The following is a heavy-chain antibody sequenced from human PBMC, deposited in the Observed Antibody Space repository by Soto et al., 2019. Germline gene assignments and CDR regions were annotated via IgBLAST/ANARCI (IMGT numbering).Heavy chain of an antibody. J-gene: IGHJ4*02. Sequence: QVQLVQSGAEVKKPRSSVKVSCKASGGTFSSYAISWVRQAPGQGLEWMGGIIPIFGTANYAQKFQGRVTITADETTRTAYMELSSLRSEDTAVYYCARVPEYSSSSRGVWFDYWGQGTLVTVSS. V-gene: IGHV1-69*01. CDR1: GGTFSSYA. D-gene: IGHD6-6*01. CDR3: ARVPEYSSSSRGVWFDY. CDR2: IIPIFGTA.